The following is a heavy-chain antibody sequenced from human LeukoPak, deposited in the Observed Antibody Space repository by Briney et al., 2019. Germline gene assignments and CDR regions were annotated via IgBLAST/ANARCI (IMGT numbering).Heavy chain of an antibody. J-gene: IGHJ4*02. CDR3: ASSTYCGGDCYFWDYFDY. D-gene: IGHD2-21*02. V-gene: IGHV4-4*09. CDR1: GDSISSYY. CDR2: IYTSGST. Sequence: SETLSLTCTVSGDSISSYYWSWIRQPPGKGLEWIGYIYTSGSTNYNPSLKSRVTISVDTSKNQFSLKLSSVTAADTAVYYCASSTYCGGDCYFWDYFDYWGQGTLVTVSS.